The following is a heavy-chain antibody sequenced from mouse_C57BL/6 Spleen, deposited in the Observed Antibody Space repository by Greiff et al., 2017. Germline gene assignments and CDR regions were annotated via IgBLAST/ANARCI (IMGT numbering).Heavy chain of an antibody. CDR1: GYTFTSYW. CDR3: ARGGNRYWYFDV. Sequence: QVQLQQPGAELVKPGASVKLSCKASGYTFTSYWMQWVKQRPGQGPEWIGEIDPSNSYTNYNQKFKGKATLPVDTSSSTAYMQLSSLTSEDSAVYYCARGGNRYWYFDVWGTGTTVTVSS. CDR2: IDPSNSYT. D-gene: IGHD2-1*01. V-gene: IGHV1-50*01. J-gene: IGHJ1*03.